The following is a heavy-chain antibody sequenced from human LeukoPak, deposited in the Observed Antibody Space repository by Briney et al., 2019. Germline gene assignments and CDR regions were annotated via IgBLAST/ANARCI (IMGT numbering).Heavy chain of an antibody. J-gene: IGHJ3*02. CDR2: ISAYNGNT. Sequence: ASVKVSCKASGYTFTSYGISWVRQAPGQGLEWMGWISAYNGNTNYAQKLQGRGTMTTDTSTSTSYMELRSLRSDDTAVYYCAIGPAVYSSSWYAFDIWGQGTMVTVSS. CDR1: GYTFTSYG. D-gene: IGHD6-13*01. CDR3: AIGPAVYSSSWYAFDI. V-gene: IGHV1-18*01.